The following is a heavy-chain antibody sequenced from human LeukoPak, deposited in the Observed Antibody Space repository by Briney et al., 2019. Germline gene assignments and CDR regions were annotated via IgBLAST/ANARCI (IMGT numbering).Heavy chain of an antibody. J-gene: IGHJ5*02. V-gene: IGHV4-39*07. CDR2: IYYSGST. Sequence: PSETLSLTCTVSGGSISSSSYYWGWIRQPPGKGLEWIGSIYYSGSTYYNPSLKSRVTISVDTSKNQFSLKLSSVTAADTAVYYCARGRRFVTWFDPWGQGTLVTVSS. D-gene: IGHD3-16*01. CDR3: ARGRRFVTWFDP. CDR1: GGSISSSSYY.